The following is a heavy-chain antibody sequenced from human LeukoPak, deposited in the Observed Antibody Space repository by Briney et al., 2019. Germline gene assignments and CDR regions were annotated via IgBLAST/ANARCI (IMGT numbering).Heavy chain of an antibody. J-gene: IGHJ6*03. D-gene: IGHD5-18*01. CDR3: ARKIGIPYYYMDV. CDR1: GGSISSSSYY. Sequence: PSETLSLTCTVSGGSISSSSYYWGWIRQPPGKGLEWIGSIYYSGSTYYNPSLKSRVTISVDTSKNQFSLKLSSVTAADTAVYYCARKIGIPYYYMDVWGKGTTVTISS. CDR2: IYYSGST. V-gene: IGHV4-39*07.